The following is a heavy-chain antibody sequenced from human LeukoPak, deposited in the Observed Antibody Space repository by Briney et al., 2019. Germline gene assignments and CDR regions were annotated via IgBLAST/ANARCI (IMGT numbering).Heavy chain of an antibody. CDR2: INPNSGGT. Sequence: ASVKVSCKASGYTFTGYYMHWVRQAPGQGLEWMGWINPNSGGTNYAQKFQGRVTMTRDTSISTAYMELSRLRSDDTAVYYCALDSSGYYLWFDPWDQGTLVTVSS. CDR1: GYTFTGYY. J-gene: IGHJ5*02. D-gene: IGHD3-22*01. V-gene: IGHV1-2*02. CDR3: ALDSSGYYLWFDP.